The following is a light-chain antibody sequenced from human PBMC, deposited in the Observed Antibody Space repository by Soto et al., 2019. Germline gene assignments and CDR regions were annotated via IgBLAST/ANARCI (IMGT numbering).Light chain of an antibody. V-gene: IGKV1-39*01. CDR2: DAS. Sequence: DIQMTQSPSSLSASVGDRVTITCRASQSISRNLNWYQHKPGKAPKLLIYDASSLQNGVPSRFSGSGSGTDFTLSISSLQPEDFATYYCQQSYTTVSITFGQGTRLEIK. CDR3: QQSYTTVSIT. J-gene: IGKJ5*01. CDR1: QSISRN.